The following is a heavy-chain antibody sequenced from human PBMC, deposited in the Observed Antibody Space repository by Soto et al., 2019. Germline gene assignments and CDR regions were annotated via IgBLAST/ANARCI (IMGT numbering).Heavy chain of an antibody. D-gene: IGHD5-12*01. CDR2: ITGSAGST. V-gene: IGHV3-23*01. Sequence: EVQLLESGGGLVQPGGSLSLSCAASGFTFSSFGLGWVRRPPGKGLEWVSSITGSAGSTYYADSVKGRFTISRDNSKNTLYLQMNSLRAEDTAVYYCAKDRNRWLRFDLGYWGQGTLVTVSS. CDR1: GFTFSSFG. CDR3: AKDRNRWLRFDLGY. J-gene: IGHJ4*02.